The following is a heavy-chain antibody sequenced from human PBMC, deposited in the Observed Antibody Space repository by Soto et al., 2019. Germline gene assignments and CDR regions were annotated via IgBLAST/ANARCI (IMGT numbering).Heavy chain of an antibody. CDR2: IAHDGSNA. CDR1: GFTFRNHA. CDR3: ARGDREDILVVVGARPGEYGTDI. Sequence: ESGGGVVQPGGSLRLSCAASGFTFRNHAMHWVRQAPGKGLECLAVIAHDGSNAFYRDSVKGRFTGSRDNSKNTLYLYMNSLRSEDTGVYYCARGDREDILVVVGARPGEYGTDIWGHGTTVIVSS. D-gene: IGHD2-15*01. J-gene: IGHJ6*02. V-gene: IGHV3-30-3*01.